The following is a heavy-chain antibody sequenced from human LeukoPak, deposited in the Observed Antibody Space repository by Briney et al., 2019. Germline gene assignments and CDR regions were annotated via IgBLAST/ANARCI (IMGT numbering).Heavy chain of an antibody. CDR3: VRGARAVTRHFDY. CDR2: ISSSSSYI. CDR1: GFTFSSYS. V-gene: IGHV3-21*01. J-gene: IGHJ4*02. D-gene: IGHD4-23*01. Sequence: GGSLRLSCAASGFTFSSYSMNWVRQAPGKGLEWVSSISSSSSYIYYADSAKGRFTISRDNAKNSLYLQMNSLRPEDTAVYYCVRGARAVTRHFDYWGQGTLVTVSS.